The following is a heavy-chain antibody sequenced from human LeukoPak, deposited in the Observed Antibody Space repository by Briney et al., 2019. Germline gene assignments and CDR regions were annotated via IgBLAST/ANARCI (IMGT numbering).Heavy chain of an antibody. D-gene: IGHD4-17*01. V-gene: IGHV3-21*01. CDR1: GFTFSSYS. CDR3: ARTIYDYGDCRY. CDR2: ISSSSSYI. J-gene: IGHJ4*02. Sequence: GGSLRLSCAASGFTFSSYSMNWVRRAPGKGLEWVSSISSSSSYIYYADSVKGRFTISRDNAKNSLYLQMNSLRAEDTAVYCCARTIYDYGDCRYWGQGTLVTVSS.